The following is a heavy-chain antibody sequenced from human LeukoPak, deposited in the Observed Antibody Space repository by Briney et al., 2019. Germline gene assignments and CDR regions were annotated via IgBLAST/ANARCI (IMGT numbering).Heavy chain of an antibody. CDR2: IKLDGSEK. V-gene: IGHV3-7*01. J-gene: IGHJ4*02. CDR1: GFTFGKYW. Sequence: GGSLRLSCVASGFTFGKYWMSWVRQAPGKGLEWVANIKLDGSEKNYVDSVKGRFTISRDNSKNTLYLQMNSLRAEDTAVYYCARRGPIVGATPAYYFDYWGQGTLVTVSS. CDR3: ARRGPIVGATPAYYFDY. D-gene: IGHD1-26*01.